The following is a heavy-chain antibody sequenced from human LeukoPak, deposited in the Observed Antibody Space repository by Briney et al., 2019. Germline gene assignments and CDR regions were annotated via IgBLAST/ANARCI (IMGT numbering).Heavy chain of an antibody. V-gene: IGHV3-30*18. J-gene: IGHJ4*02. D-gene: IGHD5-12*01. Sequence: GGSLRLSCAASGFTFSSYGMHWVRQAPGKGLEWEAVISYDGSNKYYADSVKGRFTISRDNSKNTLYLQMNSLRAEDTAVYYCAKDLSGYDTYGFDYWGQGTLVTVSS. CDR1: GFTFSSYG. CDR3: AKDLSGYDTYGFDY. CDR2: ISYDGSNK.